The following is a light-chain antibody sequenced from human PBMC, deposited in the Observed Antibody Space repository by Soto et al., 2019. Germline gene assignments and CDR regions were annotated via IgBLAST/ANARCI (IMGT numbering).Light chain of an antibody. CDR1: QSISDW. V-gene: IGKV1-5*01. J-gene: IGKJ4*01. CDR2: DAS. Sequence: DIQMPQSPSTLSASVGDRVTITCRANQSISDWLAWYQQKPGKAPNLLIYDASNLESGVPSRFSGSGSGTEFTLTISSLQPDDFATYYCQQYNSSPLTFGGGTKMEIK. CDR3: QQYNSSPLT.